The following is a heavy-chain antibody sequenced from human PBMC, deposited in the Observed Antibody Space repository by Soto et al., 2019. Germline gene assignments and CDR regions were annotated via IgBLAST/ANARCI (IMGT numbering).Heavy chain of an antibody. Sequence: EVQLVEPGGGLVQPVGSLRLSCAASGFTFSSYSMNWVRQAPGKGLEWVSYISSSSSTIYYADSVKGRFTISRDNAKNSLYLPMNSLRDEDTAVYYCAIESAALNGFDPWGQGTLVTVSS. CDR1: GFTFSSYS. J-gene: IGHJ5*02. D-gene: IGHD2-2*01. V-gene: IGHV3-48*02. CDR3: AIESAALNGFDP. CDR2: ISSSSSTI.